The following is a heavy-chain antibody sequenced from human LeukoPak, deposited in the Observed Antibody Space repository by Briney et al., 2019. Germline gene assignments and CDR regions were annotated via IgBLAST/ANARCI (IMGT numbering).Heavy chain of an antibody. V-gene: IGHV3-30*03. J-gene: IGHJ6*02. D-gene: IGHD2-2*01. CDR3: ARDYCSSISCMDA. CDR1: GFSSSNFD. Sequence: GGSLRLSCAASGFSSSNFDIHWGRQAPGKGLEWVALITYDGSNKYYADSVKGRFTISRDNSENTVYLQMNSLRAEDTAMYYCARDYCSSISCMDAWGQGTTVTVSS. CDR2: ITYDGSNK.